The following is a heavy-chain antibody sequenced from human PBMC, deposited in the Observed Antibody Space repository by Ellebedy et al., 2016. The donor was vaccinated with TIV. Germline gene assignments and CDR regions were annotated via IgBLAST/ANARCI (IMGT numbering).Heavy chain of an antibody. D-gene: IGHD1-26*01. J-gene: IGHJ6*03. CDR2: IYSTGST. CDR1: GGSISRGNYY. Sequence: SETLSLXXSVSGGSISRGNYYLRWIRRPAGKGLEWVGRIYSTGSTQYNPSLMSRVTMSVDTSKNQFSLKLSSVTAADTAVYYCARGDLLEDPSSYGDYFYSYMDVWGKGTTATVSS. V-gene: IGHV4-61*02. CDR3: ARGDLLEDPSSYGDYFYSYMDV.